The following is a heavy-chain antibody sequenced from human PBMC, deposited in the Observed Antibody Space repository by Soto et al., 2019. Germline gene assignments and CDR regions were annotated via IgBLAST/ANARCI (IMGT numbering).Heavy chain of an antibody. J-gene: IGHJ4*02. V-gene: IGHV1-69*13. CDR3: ARDVTSTLRTYYFDY. Sequence: STVKVSGKASGCTVSSYAISWVRQAPGQGLEWMGGIIPIFGKANYAQKFQGRVTITADESTSTAYMELSSLRSEDTAVYYCARDVTSTLRTYYFDYGGQGTLVPVS. D-gene: IGHD3-10*01. CDR1: GCTVSSYA. CDR2: IIPIFGKA.